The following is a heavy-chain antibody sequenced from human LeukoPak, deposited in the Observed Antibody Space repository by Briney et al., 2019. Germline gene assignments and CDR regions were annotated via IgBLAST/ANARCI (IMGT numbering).Heavy chain of an antibody. V-gene: IGHV3-30-3*01. D-gene: IGHD3-22*01. CDR1: GFTFSSYA. CDR2: ISYDGSNK. CDR3: ARGYHYDSSGYPPLD. Sequence: GGSLRLSCAASGFTFSSYAMHWVRQAPGKGLEWVAVISYDGSNKYYADSVKGRFTISRDNSKNTLYLQMNSLRAEDTAVYYCARGYHYDSSGYPPLDWGQGTLVTVSS. J-gene: IGHJ4*02.